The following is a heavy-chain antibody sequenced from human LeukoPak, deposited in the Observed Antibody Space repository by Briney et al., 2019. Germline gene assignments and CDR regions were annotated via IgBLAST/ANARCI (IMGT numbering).Heavy chain of an antibody. Sequence: GASVKVSCKASGGTFSSYAMSWVRQAPGKGLEWVSAISGSGGSTYYADSVKGRFTISRDNSKNTLYLQMNSLRAEDTAVYYCARVKSGYIKPGFDYWGQGTLVTVSS. CDR1: GGTFSSYA. CDR2: ISGSGGST. D-gene: IGHD5-12*01. J-gene: IGHJ4*02. V-gene: IGHV3-23*01. CDR3: ARVKSGYIKPGFDY.